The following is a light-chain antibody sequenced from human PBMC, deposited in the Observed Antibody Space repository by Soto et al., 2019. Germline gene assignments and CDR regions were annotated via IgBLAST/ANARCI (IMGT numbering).Light chain of an antibody. CDR2: EVS. Sequence: QSALTQPASVSGSPGQSITISCTGTSSDVGRYNYVSWYQHHPGKAPKVIIYEVSNRPSGVSNRFSGSKSGNTASLTISGLQAEDEADYYCTSYISSSVLVVFGGGTKLTVL. CDR1: SSDVGRYNY. J-gene: IGLJ2*01. V-gene: IGLV2-14*01. CDR3: TSYISSSVLVV.